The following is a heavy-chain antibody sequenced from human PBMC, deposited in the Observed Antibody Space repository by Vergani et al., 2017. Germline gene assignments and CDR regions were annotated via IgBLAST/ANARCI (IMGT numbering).Heavy chain of an antibody. CDR1: GYTFSNYY. J-gene: IGHJ4*02. CDR3: ATDTPHYYDSSGSAWGY. CDR2: INPSGGHT. V-gene: IGHV1-46*01. D-gene: IGHD3-22*01. Sequence: QVQVVQSGAEVKKSGASVKVSCKTSGYTFSNYYMHWVRQAPGQGLEWMGIINPSGGHTNYAQKFQGRVTMTRDTSTSTAYMELSSLRSEDTAVYYCATDTPHYYDSSGSAWGYWGQGTLVTVSS.